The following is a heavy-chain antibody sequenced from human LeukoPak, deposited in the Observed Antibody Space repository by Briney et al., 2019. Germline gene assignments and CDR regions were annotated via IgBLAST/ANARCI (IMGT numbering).Heavy chain of an antibody. CDR2: IYYSGST. D-gene: IGHD3-3*01. Sequence: PSETLSLTCSVSGGSVSNSSYYWGWIRQPPGKGLEWIGSIYYSGSTYYNPSLKSRVTISVDTSKNQFSLRLNSVTAADMAVYYCARVPLRFLEPFDFWGQGTLVTVSS. CDR1: GGSVSNSSYY. V-gene: IGHV4-39*01. J-gene: IGHJ4*02. CDR3: ARVPLRFLEPFDF.